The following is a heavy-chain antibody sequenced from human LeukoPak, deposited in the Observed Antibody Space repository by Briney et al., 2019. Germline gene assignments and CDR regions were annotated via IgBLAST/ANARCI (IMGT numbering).Heavy chain of an antibody. Sequence: GASVKVSCKASGYTFTGYYMHWVRQAPGQALEWMGWINPNSGGTNYAQKFQGRVTMTRDTSISTAYMELSRLRSDDTAVYYCARPAPYDMNVFDIWGQGTMVTVSS. CDR2: INPNSGGT. D-gene: IGHD3-22*01. CDR3: ARPAPYDMNVFDI. CDR1: GYTFTGYY. V-gene: IGHV1-2*02. J-gene: IGHJ3*02.